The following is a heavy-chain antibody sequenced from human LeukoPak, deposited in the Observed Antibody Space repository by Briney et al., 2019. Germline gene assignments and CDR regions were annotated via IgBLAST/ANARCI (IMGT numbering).Heavy chain of an antibody. D-gene: IGHD2-8*02. CDR3: AKDFRSLWSLYYFDY. V-gene: IGHV3-30*18. CDR2: ISYDGSNK. J-gene: IGHJ4*02. Sequence: GGSLRLSCAASGFTFSSYGMHWVRPAPGKGLEWVAVISYDGSNKYYADSVKGRFTISRDSSKNTLYLQMNSLRAEDTAVYYCAKDFRSLWSLYYFDYWGQGTLVTVSS. CDR1: GFTFSSYG.